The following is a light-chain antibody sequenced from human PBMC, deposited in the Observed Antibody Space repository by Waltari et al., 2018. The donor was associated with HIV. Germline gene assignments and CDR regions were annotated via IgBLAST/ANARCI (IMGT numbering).Light chain of an antibody. CDR3: CSYAGSSTLV. J-gene: IGLJ3*02. V-gene: IGLV2-23*02. CDR1: SSNIGTYNL. CDR2: EVS. Sequence: QSALTQPASVSGSPGQSITIPCTGTSSNIGTYNLVPWHQQHPGKAPKTLIYEVSQRPSGVSNRFSGSKSGNTASLTISGLQAEDEADYYCCSYAGSSTLVFGGGTKVTVL.